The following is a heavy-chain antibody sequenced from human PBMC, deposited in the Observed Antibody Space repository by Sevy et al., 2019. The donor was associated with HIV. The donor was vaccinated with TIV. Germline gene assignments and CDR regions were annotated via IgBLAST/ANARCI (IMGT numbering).Heavy chain of an antibody. CDR3: VRDWDDKFSYGDSDPAVDC. V-gene: IGHV3-48*04. CDR1: GFSFIHEN. CDR2: ISTSGSTI. D-gene: IGHD2-21*02. J-gene: IGHJ4*02. Sequence: GGSLRLSCVASGFSFIHENMNWVRQAPGKGLEWLSYISTSGSTIYQADSVKGRFTISRDNPKNSLFLQMNSLRVEDTAIYYCVRDWDDKFSYGDSDPAVDCWGQGTLVTVSS.